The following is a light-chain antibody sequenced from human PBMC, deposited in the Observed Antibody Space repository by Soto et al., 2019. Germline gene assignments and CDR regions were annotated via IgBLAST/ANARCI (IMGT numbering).Light chain of an antibody. CDR2: DAS. Sequence: EIVVTQSPGTLSLSPGERATLSSRASQSVTCDYFAWYKQKHGQAPKLLIYDASSRATGIPDRFSVSGSRTDFTLTIIRLEAEDFAVYYCHQYGSSHLTFGGGTQVEI. V-gene: IGKV3-20*01. J-gene: IGKJ4*01. CDR3: HQYGSSHLT. CDR1: QSVTCDY.